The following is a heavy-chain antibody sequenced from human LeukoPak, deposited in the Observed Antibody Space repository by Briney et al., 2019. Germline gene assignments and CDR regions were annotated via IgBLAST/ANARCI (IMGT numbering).Heavy chain of an antibody. CDR3: AREVGGEQQPWFDP. CDR2: IYYSGST. Sequence: PLETLSLTCTVSGGSISSYYWSWIRQPPGKGLEWIGYIYYSGSTNYNPSLKSRVTISVDTSKNQFSLKLSSVTAADTAVYYCAREVGGEQQPWFDPWGQGTLVTVSS. V-gene: IGHV4-59*01. D-gene: IGHD6-13*01. J-gene: IGHJ5*02. CDR1: GGSISSYY.